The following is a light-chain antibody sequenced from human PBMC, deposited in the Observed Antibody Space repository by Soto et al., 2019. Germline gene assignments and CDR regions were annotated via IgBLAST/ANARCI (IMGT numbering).Light chain of an antibody. CDR2: LNSDGSH. CDR1: SGHISYA. V-gene: IGLV4-69*01. CDR3: QTWATGIRV. Sequence: QPVLTQSPSASASLGASVKLTCTLSSGHISYAIAWHQQQPEKGPRYLMKLNSDGSHSKGDGIPDRFSGSSSGAERYLTISSLPSEDEADYYWQTWATGIRVFGGGTKVTVL. J-gene: IGLJ2*01.